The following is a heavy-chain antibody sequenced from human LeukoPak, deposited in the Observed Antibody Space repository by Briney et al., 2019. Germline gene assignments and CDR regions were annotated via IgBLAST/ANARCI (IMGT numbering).Heavy chain of an antibody. J-gene: IGHJ4*02. CDR2: INHSGST. D-gene: IGHD3-22*01. Sequence: SETLSLTCAVYGGSFSGYYWSWIRQPPGKGLEWIGEINHSGSTNYNPSLKSRVTISVETSKNQFSLKLSSVTAADTAVYYCARSLKYYYDSSGYWGQGTLVTVSS. CDR3: ARSLKYYYDSSGY. CDR1: GGSFSGYY. V-gene: IGHV4-34*01.